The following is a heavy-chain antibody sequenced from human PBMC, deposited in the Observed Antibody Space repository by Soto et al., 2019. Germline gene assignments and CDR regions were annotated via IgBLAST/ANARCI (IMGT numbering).Heavy chain of an antibody. Sequence: QVQLQESGPGLVKPSETLSLTCTVSGGSVSSESHYWSWIRQTPGKGLEWIGYIYYTGSTNYNPSLRGRVTMSVAPSRNRGSLRLRPVTRAATAAYYCPRDQYDFRSGSYSYAMEFWGQGTRSPSP. CDR1: GGSVSSESHY. CDR2: IYYTGST. CDR3: PRDQYDFRSGSYSYAMEF. D-gene: IGHD3-3*01. V-gene: IGHV4-61*01. J-gene: IGHJ6*02.